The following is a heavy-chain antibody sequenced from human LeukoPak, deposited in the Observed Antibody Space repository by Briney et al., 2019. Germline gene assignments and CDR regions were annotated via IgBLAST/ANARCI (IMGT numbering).Heavy chain of an antibody. V-gene: IGHV1-69*04. CDR1: GGTFSSYA. CDR2: IIPILGIA. J-gene: IGHJ4*02. D-gene: IGHD5-12*01. Sequence: SVKVSCKASGGTFSSYAISWVRQAPGQGLEWMGRIIPILGIANYAQKFQGRVTITADKSTSTAYMELSSLRSEDTAVYYCARDALCGYSGYDLDYWGQGTLVTVSS. CDR3: ARDALCGYSGYDLDY.